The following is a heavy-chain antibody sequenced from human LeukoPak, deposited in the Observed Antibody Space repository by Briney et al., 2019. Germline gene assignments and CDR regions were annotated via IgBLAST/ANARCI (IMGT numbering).Heavy chain of an antibody. CDR1: GFTFSTYA. D-gene: IGHD6-19*01. CDR3: AKSGLVVAGDYYYLDV. CDR2: ITSSGGRP. J-gene: IGHJ6*03. Sequence: GGSLRLSCAASGFTFSTYAMTWVRQAPGKGLEWVSAITSSGGRPYYADSVKGRFTISRDDSKNTLYLQMNSLRAEDTAVYYCAKSGLVVAGDYYYLDVWGEGTTVTVSS. V-gene: IGHV3-23*01.